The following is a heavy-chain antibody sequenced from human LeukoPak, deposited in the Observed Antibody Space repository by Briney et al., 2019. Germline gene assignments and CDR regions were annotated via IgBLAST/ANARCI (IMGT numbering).Heavy chain of an antibody. CDR2: IYPGDSDT. Sequence: GESLKISCQGSGYSFTSYWIGWVRQMPGKGLEWMGIIYPGDSDTRYSPSFQGQVTISADKSISTAYLQWSSLKASDTAMYYCARLPDCSGGSCYTDNWFDPWGQGTLVTVSS. CDR1: GYSFTSYW. V-gene: IGHV5-51*01. D-gene: IGHD2-15*01. J-gene: IGHJ5*02. CDR3: ARLPDCSGGSCYTDNWFDP.